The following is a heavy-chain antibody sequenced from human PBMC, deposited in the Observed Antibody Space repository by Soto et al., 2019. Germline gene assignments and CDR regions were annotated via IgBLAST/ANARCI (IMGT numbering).Heavy chain of an antibody. V-gene: IGHV3-13*01. Sequence: EVQLVESGGGLVQPGGSLRLSCAASGFTFSSYDMYWVRQAPGKGLEWVSGIGTTCDTYYLDSVKGRFTSSRENTKNSLYLQMNTLKTEDRAVYYCVIMPYDSSGFHAGFDYWGQGTLVTVSS. D-gene: IGHD3-22*01. CDR2: IGTTCDT. J-gene: IGHJ4*02. CDR1: GFTFSSYD. CDR3: VIMPYDSSGFHAGFDY.